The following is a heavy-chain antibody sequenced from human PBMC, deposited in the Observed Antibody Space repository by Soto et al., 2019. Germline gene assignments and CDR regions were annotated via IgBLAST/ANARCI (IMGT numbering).Heavy chain of an antibody. CDR2: IIPIFGTA. CDR1: GGTFSSYA. Sequence: SVKVSCKASGGTFSSYAISWVRQAPGQGLEWMGGIIPIFGTANYAQKFQGRVTITADESTSTAYMELSSLRSEDTAVYYCARDSHVLKQWLVPPIRGYYYYGMDVWGQGTTVTVSS. CDR3: ARDSHVLKQWLVPPIRGYYYYGMDV. J-gene: IGHJ6*02. V-gene: IGHV1-69*13. D-gene: IGHD6-19*01.